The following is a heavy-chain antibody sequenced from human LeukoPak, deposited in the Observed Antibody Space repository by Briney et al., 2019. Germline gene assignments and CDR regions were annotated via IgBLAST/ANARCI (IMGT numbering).Heavy chain of an antibody. D-gene: IGHD3-10*01. CDR2: IYTSGST. CDR3: ARGRGSENVNWLDP. V-gene: IGHV4-4*07. CDR1: GGSISSYY. Sequence: PSETLSLTCTVSGGSISSYYWSWIRQPPGKGLEWIGRIYTSGSTNYNPSLKSRVTMSVDTSKNQFSLKLSSVTAADTAVYYCARGRGSENVNWLDPWGQGTLVTVSS. J-gene: IGHJ5*02.